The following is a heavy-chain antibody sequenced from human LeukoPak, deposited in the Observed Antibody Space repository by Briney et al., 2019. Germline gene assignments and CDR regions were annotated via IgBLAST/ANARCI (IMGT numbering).Heavy chain of an antibody. Sequence: GXSXRLSCAASXFTLRSYDMSWVSQAPGKGLEWVAATSGSGVNSYYADSVRGRFTISRDNSQNTLYLQMDSLRADDTALYYCAKEYSGYDFDSWGQGTLVTVSS. V-gene: IGHV3-23*01. CDR2: TSGSGVNS. CDR1: XFTLRSYD. CDR3: AKEYSGYDFDS. J-gene: IGHJ4*02. D-gene: IGHD5-12*01.